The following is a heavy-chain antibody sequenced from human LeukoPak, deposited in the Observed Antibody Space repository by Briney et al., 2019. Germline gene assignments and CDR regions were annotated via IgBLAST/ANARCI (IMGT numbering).Heavy chain of an antibody. CDR3: ARRTYYGDYDY. Sequence: PSETLSLTCTVSGGSISSYYWSWIRQPPGKGLEWIGYIYYSGSTNYNPSLKSRVTISVDTSKNQFSLKLSSVTAADTAVYYCARRTYYGDYDYWGQGTLVTVSS. D-gene: IGHD4-17*01. J-gene: IGHJ4*02. CDR1: GGSISSYY. V-gene: IGHV4-59*01. CDR2: IYYSGST.